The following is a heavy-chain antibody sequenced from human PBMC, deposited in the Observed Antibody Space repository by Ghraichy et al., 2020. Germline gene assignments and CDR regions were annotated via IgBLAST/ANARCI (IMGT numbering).Heavy chain of an antibody. CDR3: ARQEDIVVVGGWFDP. CDR2: IIPIFGTA. V-gene: IGHV1-69*13. Sequence: SVKVSCKASGGTFSSYAISWVRQAPGQGLEWMGGIIPIFGTANYAQKFQGRVTITADESTSTAYMELSSLRSEDTAVYYCARQEDIVVVGGWFDPWGQGTLVTVSS. D-gene: IGHD2-2*01. J-gene: IGHJ5*02. CDR1: GGTFSSYA.